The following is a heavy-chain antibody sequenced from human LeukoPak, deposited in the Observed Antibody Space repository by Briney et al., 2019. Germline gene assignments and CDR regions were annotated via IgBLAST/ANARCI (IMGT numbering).Heavy chain of an antibody. Sequence: SETLSLTCTVSGGSISSSSYSWGWIRQPPGKGLEWIGSIYYSGSTYYNPSLKSRVTISVDTSKNQFSLKLSSVTAADTAVYYCARDVTAAAGFDYWGQGTLVTVSS. CDR2: IYYSGST. V-gene: IGHV4-39*07. D-gene: IGHD6-13*01. J-gene: IGHJ4*02. CDR1: GGSISSSSYS. CDR3: ARDVTAAAGFDY.